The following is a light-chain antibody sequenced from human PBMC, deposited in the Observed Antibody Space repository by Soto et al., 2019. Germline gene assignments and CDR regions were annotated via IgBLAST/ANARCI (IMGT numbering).Light chain of an antibody. Sequence: QTVVTQEPSFSVSPGRTVTLTCGLSSGSVSTSYYPSWYQQTPGQAPRTLIYSTNTRSSGVPDRFSGSILGNKAALPITGAQAYDESDYYCVLYMGSGIWVFGGGTKLTVL. CDR1: SGSVSTSYY. J-gene: IGLJ3*02. CDR3: VLYMGSGIWV. V-gene: IGLV8-61*01. CDR2: STN.